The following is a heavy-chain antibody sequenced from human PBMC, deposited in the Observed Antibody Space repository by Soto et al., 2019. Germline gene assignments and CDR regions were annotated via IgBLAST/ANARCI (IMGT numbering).Heavy chain of an antibody. J-gene: IGHJ4*02. Sequence: QLVESGGGVVQSERSLKLSCTASNFVFSVYSLHWVRQAPGKGLEWVALISYDGGNKYYADSVKGRFTISRDNSKNTLYLQMNSLRREDTAVYYRARDKDQYDFWGGTLDSWGQGTLVTVSS. V-gene: IGHV3-30-3*01. CDR3: ARDKDQYDFWGGTLDS. CDR1: NFVFSVYS. D-gene: IGHD3-3*01. CDR2: ISYDGGNK.